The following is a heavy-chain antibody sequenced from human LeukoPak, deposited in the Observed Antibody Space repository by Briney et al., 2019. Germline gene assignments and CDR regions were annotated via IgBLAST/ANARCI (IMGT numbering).Heavy chain of an antibody. CDR3: AKDTKVAVIFDSFEI. CDR1: GFSFSSSV. CDR2: ISYDE. V-gene: IGHV3-30*18. J-gene: IGHJ3*02. Sequence: GRSLRLSCAVSGFSFSSSVMHWVRQAPRKGLEWVAAISYDEFYTDSVKGRFSISRDNSKNTLYLQMNSLRPEDTAVYFCAKDTKVAVIFDSFEIWGQGTTVTVSS. D-gene: IGHD6-19*01.